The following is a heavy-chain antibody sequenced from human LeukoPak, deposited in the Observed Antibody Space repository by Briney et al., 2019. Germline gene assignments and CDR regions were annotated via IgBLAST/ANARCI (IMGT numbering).Heavy chain of an antibody. Sequence: GASLNISGQGSGSRFTTYWIGGVRPMPGKGLEWMGIFYPGDCDNRYSPSFQGQVNIPDDKSISTAYLEWSSLKAWDTGMYYCARRDGDYVYCDLWGGGTVVTVSS. CDR1: GSRFTTYW. CDR2: FYPGDCDN. D-gene: IGHD4-17*01. V-gene: IGHV5-51*01. CDR3: ARRDGDYVYCDL. J-gene: IGHJ2*01.